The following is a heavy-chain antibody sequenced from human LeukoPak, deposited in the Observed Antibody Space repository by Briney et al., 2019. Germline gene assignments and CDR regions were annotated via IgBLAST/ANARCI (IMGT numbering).Heavy chain of an antibody. V-gene: IGHV4-61*02. CDR2: IYTSGST. J-gene: IGHJ6*02. CDR3: ARAFIAARPDYYYYGMDV. Sequence: SQSLSLTCTVSGGSISSGSYYWSWIRQPAGKGLEWIGRIYTSGSTNYNPSLKGRVTISVDTSKNQFALKLSSVTAADTAVYYCARAFIAARPDYYYYGMDVWGQGTTVTVSS. CDR1: GGSISSGSYY. D-gene: IGHD6-6*01.